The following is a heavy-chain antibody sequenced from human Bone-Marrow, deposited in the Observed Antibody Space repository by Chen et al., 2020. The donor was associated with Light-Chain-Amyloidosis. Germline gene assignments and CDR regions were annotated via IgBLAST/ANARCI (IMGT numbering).Heavy chain of an antibody. CDR2: ISAYNGTT. D-gene: IGHD6-19*01. Sequence: QVQLVQSGAEVKKPGASVKVSCKASGYTFTSYGISWVRQAPGQGLEGMGWISAYNGTTNYAQKLQARVTMTTDASTSTADMGLGSLRSDDTAVDYCAREGGSSGWYGGDYYYYGMDVWRQGTTVTVSS. CDR3: AREGGSSGWYGGDYYYYGMDV. CDR1: GYTFTSYG. V-gene: IGHV1-18*01. J-gene: IGHJ6*02.